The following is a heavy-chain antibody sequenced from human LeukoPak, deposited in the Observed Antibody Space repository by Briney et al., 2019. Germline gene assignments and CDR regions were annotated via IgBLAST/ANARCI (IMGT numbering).Heavy chain of an antibody. Sequence: ASVKVSCKASGYTFTSYDINWVRQATGQGLEWMGWMNPNSGNTGYAQKFQGRVTMTRNTSISTAYMELSSLRSEDTAVYYCARVGVPAAAIDYWGQGTLVTVSS. J-gene: IGHJ4*02. D-gene: IGHD2-2*01. CDR1: GYTFTSYD. V-gene: IGHV1-8*01. CDR3: ARVGVPAAAIDY. CDR2: MNPNSGNT.